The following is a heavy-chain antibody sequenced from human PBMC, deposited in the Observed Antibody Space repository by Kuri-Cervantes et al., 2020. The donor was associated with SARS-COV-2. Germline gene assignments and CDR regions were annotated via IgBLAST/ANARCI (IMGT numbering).Heavy chain of an antibody. CDR1: GYTFTSYY. CDR3: ARGRCSSTSCRRSDFQH. Sequence: ASVKVSCKASGYTFTSYYMHWVRQAPGQGLEWMGIINPSGGSTSYAQKFQGRVTMTRDTSISTAYMELSRLRSDDTAVYYCARGRCSSTSCRRSDFQHWGQGTLVTVSS. CDR2: INPSGGST. V-gene: IGHV1-46*01. D-gene: IGHD2-2*01. J-gene: IGHJ1*01.